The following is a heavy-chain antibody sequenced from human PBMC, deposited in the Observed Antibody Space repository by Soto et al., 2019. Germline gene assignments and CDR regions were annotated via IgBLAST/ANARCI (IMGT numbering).Heavy chain of an antibody. D-gene: IGHD5-12*01. CDR2: IIPILGIA. Sequence: QVQLVQSGAEVKKPGSSVKVSCKASGGTFSSYTISWVRHAPGQGLEWMGRIIPILGIANYAQKFQGRVTITADKSTSTAYMELSSLRSEDTAVYYCARVNSGYDSDYYYYYMDVWGKGTTVTVSS. CDR1: GGTFSSYT. CDR3: ARVNSGYDSDYYYYYMDV. J-gene: IGHJ6*03. V-gene: IGHV1-69*02.